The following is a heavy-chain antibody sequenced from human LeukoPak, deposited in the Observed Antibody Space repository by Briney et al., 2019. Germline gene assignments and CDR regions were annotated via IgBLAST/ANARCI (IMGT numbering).Heavy chain of an antibody. CDR1: GFTFSRFG. V-gene: IGHV3-48*04. CDR2: ISSGSSSI. Sequence: PGGSLRLSCAASGFTFSRFGMNWVRQAPGKGLEWVSYISSGSSSIYHADSVKGRFTISRDNAQNSLYLQMNSLRAKDTAVYYCAREGFYYDSSGEGYYYYYMDVWGKGTTVTVSS. J-gene: IGHJ6*03. D-gene: IGHD3-22*01. CDR3: AREGFYYDSSGEGYYYYYMDV.